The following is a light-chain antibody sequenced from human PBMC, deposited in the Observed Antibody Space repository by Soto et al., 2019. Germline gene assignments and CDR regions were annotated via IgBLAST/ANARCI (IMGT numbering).Light chain of an antibody. V-gene: IGKV3-20*01. CDR2: GAS. CDR3: QQYGSSHPFT. J-gene: IGKJ3*01. Sequence: EIVMTQSPATLSVSAGERATLSCRAGQSVSSNLAWYQQKPGQAPRLLIYGASTRATGIPVSFSGTGSGTDFTLTVSSLEHEDFAVYYCQQYGSSHPFTFGPGTKVDIK. CDR1: QSVSSN.